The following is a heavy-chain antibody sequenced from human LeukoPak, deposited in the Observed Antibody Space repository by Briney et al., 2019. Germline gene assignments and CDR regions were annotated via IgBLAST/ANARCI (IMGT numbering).Heavy chain of an antibody. CDR2: ISWNSAHI. CDR1: GFTFDEFG. CDR3: VKDLKAGGILTD. J-gene: IGHJ4*02. D-gene: IGHD3-9*01. V-gene: IGHV3-9*01. Sequence: GRSLRLSCAASGFTFDEFGMHWVRQVPGKGLEWVSGISWNSAHIGYADSVKGRFTISRDNAKNFLFLQMNSLRVEDTALYYCVKDLKAGGILTDWGQGTLLTVSS.